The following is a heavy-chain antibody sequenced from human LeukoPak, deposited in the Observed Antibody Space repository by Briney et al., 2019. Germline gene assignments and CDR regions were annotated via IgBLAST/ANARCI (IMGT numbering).Heavy chain of an antibody. CDR1: GFTFSSCA. D-gene: IGHD6-13*01. J-gene: IGHJ4*02. V-gene: IGHV3-23*01. CDR3: ARVSSSWYVDYFDY. Sequence: GGSLRLSCAGSGFTFSSCAMSWVRQAPGKGLEWVSAISGSGGSTYYADSVKGRFTISRDNSKNTLYLQMNSLRAEDTAVYYCARVSSSWYVDYFDYWGQGTLVTVSS. CDR2: ISGSGGST.